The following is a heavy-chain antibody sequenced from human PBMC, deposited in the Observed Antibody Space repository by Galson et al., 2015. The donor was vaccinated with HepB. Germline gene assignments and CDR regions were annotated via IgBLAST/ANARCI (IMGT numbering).Heavy chain of an antibody. CDR2: IYTSGST. CDR1: GGSISSYY. Sequence: SETLSLTCTVSGGSISSYYWSWIRQPAGKGLEWIGRIYTSGSTNYNPSLKSRVTMSVDTSKNQFSLKLSSVTAADTAAYYCARDGEYQLLSYYYYYGMDVWGQGTTVTVSS. J-gene: IGHJ6*02. V-gene: IGHV4-4*07. CDR3: ARDGEYQLLSYYYYYGMDV. D-gene: IGHD2-2*01.